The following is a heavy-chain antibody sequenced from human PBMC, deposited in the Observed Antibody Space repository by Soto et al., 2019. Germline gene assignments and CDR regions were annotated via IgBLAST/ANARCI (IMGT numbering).Heavy chain of an antibody. V-gene: IGHV4-39*01. CDR2: IYYDGST. CDR1: GGSISSSSHY. Sequence: SETLSLTCTVSGGSISSSSHYWAWIRQPPGKGLEWIGSIYYDGSTHYYPSLESRVTISADMFKNQFSLRLNSVTAADTAVYYCARPYYDSSGYWGAMDIWGQGTMVTVSS. J-gene: IGHJ3*02. D-gene: IGHD3-22*01. CDR3: ARPYYDSSGYWGAMDI.